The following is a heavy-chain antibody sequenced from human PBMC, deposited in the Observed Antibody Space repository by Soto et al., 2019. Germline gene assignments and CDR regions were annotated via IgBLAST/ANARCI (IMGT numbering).Heavy chain of an antibody. CDR1: GFTFDDYT. CDR2: ISWDGGST. CDR3: AKDRYYYDSSGKLTFDY. D-gene: IGHD3-22*01. J-gene: IGHJ4*02. Sequence: GGSLRLSCAASGFTFDDYTMHWVRQAPGKGLEWVSLISWDGGSTYYADSVKGRFTISGDNSKNSLYLQMNSLRTEDTALYYCAKDRYYYDSSGKLTFDYWGQGTLVTVSS. V-gene: IGHV3-43*01.